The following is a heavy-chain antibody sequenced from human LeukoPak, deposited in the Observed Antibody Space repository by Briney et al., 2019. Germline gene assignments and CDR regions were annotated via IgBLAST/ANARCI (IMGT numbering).Heavy chain of an antibody. CDR3: ARERRVGPPRRYGMDV. Sequence: ASVKVSCKASGYTFTGYYMHWVRQAPGQGLEWMGWINPNSGGTKYAQKFQGRVTMTRDTSISTAYMELSRLRSDDTAVYYCARERRVGPPRRYGMDVWGQGTTVTVSS. V-gene: IGHV1-2*02. J-gene: IGHJ6*02. CDR1: GYTFTGYY. CDR2: INPNSGGT. D-gene: IGHD2-15*01.